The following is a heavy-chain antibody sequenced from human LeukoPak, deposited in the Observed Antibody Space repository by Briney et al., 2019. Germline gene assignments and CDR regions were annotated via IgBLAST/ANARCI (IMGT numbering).Heavy chain of an antibody. CDR2: INPNSGGT. CDR3: AREPQRVYPYWVGSFDY. V-gene: IGHV1-2*02. D-gene: IGHD2-8*02. J-gene: IGHJ4*02. Sequence: GASVKVSCKASGYTFTGYYMHWVRQAPGQGLEWMGWINPNSGGTNYAQKFQGRVTMTRDTSISTAYMELSRLRSDDTAVYYCAREPQRVYPYWVGSFDYWGQGNQVTVSS. CDR1: GYTFTGYY.